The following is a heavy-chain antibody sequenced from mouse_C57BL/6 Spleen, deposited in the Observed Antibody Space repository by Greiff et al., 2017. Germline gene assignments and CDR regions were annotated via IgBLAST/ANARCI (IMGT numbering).Heavy chain of an antibody. CDR2: ISSGSSTI. V-gene: IGHV5-17*01. J-gene: IGHJ4*01. Sequence: EVQLVESGGGLVKPGGSLKLSCAASGFTFSDYGMHWVRQAPEKGLEWVAYISSGSSTIYYADTVKGRFTISRDNAKNTLFLQMTSLRSEDTAMYYCARRDAMDYWSQGTSATVSS. CDR1: GFTFSDYG. CDR3: ARRDAMDY.